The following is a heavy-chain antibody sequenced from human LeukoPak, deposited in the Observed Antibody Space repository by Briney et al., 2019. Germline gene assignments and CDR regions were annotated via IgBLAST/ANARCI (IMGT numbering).Heavy chain of an antibody. CDR3: ARGLSIAAALNWFDP. J-gene: IGHJ5*02. CDR2: TYTSGST. CDR1: GGSISSYY. Sequence: SETLSLTCTVSGGSISSYYWSWIRQPAGKGLEWIGRTYTSGSTNYNPCLKSRVTMSVDTSKNQLPLKLRSVAAADTAVYYCARGLSIAAALNWFDPWGQGTLVTVSS. V-gene: IGHV4-4*07. D-gene: IGHD6-13*01.